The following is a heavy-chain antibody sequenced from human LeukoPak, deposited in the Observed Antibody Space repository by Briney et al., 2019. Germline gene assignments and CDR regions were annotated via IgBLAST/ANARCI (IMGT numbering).Heavy chain of an antibody. Sequence: SETLSLTCAVSGYSISSNHWWGWIRQPPGKGREWIGYIFYAGSTYYNPSLKSRVTMSVDTSKNQFSLKLSSVTAADTAVYYCARVDPDSSSTLEVFDYWGQGTLVTVSS. V-gene: IGHV4-28*03. D-gene: IGHD6-6*01. J-gene: IGHJ4*02. CDR3: ARVDPDSSSTLEVFDY. CDR1: GYSISSNHW. CDR2: IFYAGST.